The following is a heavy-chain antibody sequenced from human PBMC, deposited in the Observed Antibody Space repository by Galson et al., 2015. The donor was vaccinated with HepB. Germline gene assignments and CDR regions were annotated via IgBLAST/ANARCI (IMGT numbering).Heavy chain of an antibody. CDR3: ARAVESTGDNSAYFYSLDV. D-gene: IGHD2-8*02. Sequence: SLKVSCEASGFTFSTYAMNWVRQTPGQGLQWLACIDHDGGSPNYAHSVKGRFTMSRDTSKNTPHLELNSLRVHDTAVYYCARAVESTGDNSAYFYSLDVWGNGTTVIVSS. CDR2: IDHDGGSP. J-gene: IGHJ6*04. CDR1: GFTFSTYA. V-gene: IGHV3-23*01.